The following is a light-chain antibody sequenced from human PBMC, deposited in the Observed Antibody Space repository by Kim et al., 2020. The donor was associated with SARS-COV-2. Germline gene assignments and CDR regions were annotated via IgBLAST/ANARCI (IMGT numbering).Light chain of an antibody. Sequence: SYELTQPLSVLVALGQTARITCGGNNIGGKNVHWYQQRPGQAPVLVIYRDNKRPSGIPERLSGSNSGNTATLSISRAEAGDEADYYCQVWDSNAAVFGTGTKVTVL. CDR2: RDN. V-gene: IGLV3-9*01. CDR1: NIGGKN. CDR3: QVWDSNAAV. J-gene: IGLJ1*01.